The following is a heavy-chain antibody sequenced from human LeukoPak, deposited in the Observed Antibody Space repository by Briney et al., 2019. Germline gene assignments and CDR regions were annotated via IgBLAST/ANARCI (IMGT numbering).Heavy chain of an antibody. J-gene: IGHJ4*02. D-gene: IGHD3-10*01. CDR1: GGSVSRGSYY. V-gene: IGHV4-61*01. CDR3: AKGVLRRFGELSPLDY. Sequence: SETLSLTCTVSGGSVSRGSYYWSWIRQPPGKGLEWIGYIFYSGSTNHSPSLKSRVTISVDTSKNQFSLKLSSVTAADTAVYYCAKGVLRRFGELSPLDYWGQGTLVTVSS. CDR2: IFYSGST.